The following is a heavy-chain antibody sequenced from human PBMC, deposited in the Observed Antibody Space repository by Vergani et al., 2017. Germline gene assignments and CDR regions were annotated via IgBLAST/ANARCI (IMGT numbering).Heavy chain of an antibody. V-gene: IGHV3-21*01. CDR2: ISSSSSYI. Sequence: EVQLVESGGGLVKPGGSLRLSCAASGFTFSSYSMNWVRQAPGKGLEWVSSISSSSSYIYYADSVKGRFTISRDNAKNSLYLQMNSLRAEDTAVYYCAREFIAAAATRGVDYWGQGTLVTVSS. CDR3: AREFIAAAATRGVDY. CDR1: GFTFSSYS. D-gene: IGHD6-13*01. J-gene: IGHJ4*02.